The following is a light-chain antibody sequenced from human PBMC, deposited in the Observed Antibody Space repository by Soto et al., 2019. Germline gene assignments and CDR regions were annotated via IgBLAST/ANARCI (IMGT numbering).Light chain of an antibody. J-gene: IGKJ4*01. Sequence: DIQLTQSPSSLSASVGDRVTIAFGASQSITSYLNWYQQKPGKAPTLLIYTASILQSGVPSRFSGSGSGTDFTLTISSLQPEDFATYYCQQSRSIPLTFGGGTKVDI. V-gene: IGKV1-39*01. CDR2: TAS. CDR1: QSITSY. CDR3: QQSRSIPLT.